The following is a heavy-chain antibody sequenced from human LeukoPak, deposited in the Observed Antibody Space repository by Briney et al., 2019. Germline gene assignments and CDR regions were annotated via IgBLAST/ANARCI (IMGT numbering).Heavy chain of an antibody. Sequence: GGSLRLSCAASGFTFSSYAMHWVRQAPGKGLEWVAVIWYDGSNKYYADSVKGRFTISRDNSKDTLYLQMNSLRAEDTAVYYCATDRNSGKYYDYWGQGTLVTVSS. CDR3: ATDRNSGKYYDY. V-gene: IGHV3-33*08. J-gene: IGHJ4*02. CDR1: GFTFSSYA. CDR2: IWYDGSNK. D-gene: IGHD1-26*01.